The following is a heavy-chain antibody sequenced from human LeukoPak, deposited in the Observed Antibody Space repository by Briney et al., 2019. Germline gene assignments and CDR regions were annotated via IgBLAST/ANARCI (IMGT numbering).Heavy chain of an antibody. CDR2: IYSSGNT. CDR1: GGSISSYY. CDR3: AGAIRRDYGDGRSIWFDP. Sequence: SETLSLTCSVSGGSISSYYWSWIRQPPGKGLEWIGYIYSSGNTNYNPSLKSRVTISVDTSKNQFSLKVSSVTAADTAVYYCAGAIRRDYGDGRSIWFDPWGQGTLVTVSS. J-gene: IGHJ5*02. V-gene: IGHV4-59*01. D-gene: IGHD4-17*01.